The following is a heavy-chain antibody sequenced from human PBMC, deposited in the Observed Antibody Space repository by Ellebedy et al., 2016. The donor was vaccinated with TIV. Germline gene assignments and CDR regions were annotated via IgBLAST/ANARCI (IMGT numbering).Heavy chain of an antibody. D-gene: IGHD3-10*01. CDR3: ARVRGSIVLDY. CDR1: GYSFTTYA. V-gene: IGHV1-2*02. Sequence: ASVKVSCKASGYSFTTYAVNWVRQAPGQGLEWMGWISPDSGGTKYAQKFEGRVTMTRDTSINTAYMELSRLRSDDTAVYYCARVRGSIVLDYWGQGTVVTVSS. J-gene: IGHJ4*02. CDR2: ISPDSGGT.